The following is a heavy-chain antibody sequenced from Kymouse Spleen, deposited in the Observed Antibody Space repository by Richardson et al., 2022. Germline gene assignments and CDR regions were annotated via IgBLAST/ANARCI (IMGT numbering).Heavy chain of an antibody. CDR1: GGSISSSSYY. CDR3: ARQGSIAARDFDY. J-gene: IGHJ4*02. CDR2: IYYSGST. D-gene: IGHD6-6*01. Sequence: QLQLQESGPGLVKPSETLSLTCTVSGGSISSSSYYWGWIRQPPGKGLEWIGSIYYSGSTYYNPSLKSRVTISVDTSKNQFSLKLSSVTAADTAVYYCARQGSIAARDFDYWGQGTLVTVSS. V-gene: IGHV4-39*01.